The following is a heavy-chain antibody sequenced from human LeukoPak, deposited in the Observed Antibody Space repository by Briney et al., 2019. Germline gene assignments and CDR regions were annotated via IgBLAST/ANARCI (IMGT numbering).Heavy chain of an antibody. CDR1: GFTFSSYG. Sequence: GGSLRLSCAASGFTFSSYGMHWVRQAPGKGLEGVALISYDGGNKYYVDSVKGRFTISRDNSKNTLYLQMNSLRAEDTAVYYCAKDMNGYGSGSWDYYFDYWGQGTLVTVSS. CDR3: AKDMNGYGSGSWDYYFDY. J-gene: IGHJ4*02. V-gene: IGHV3-30*18. CDR2: ISYDGGNK. D-gene: IGHD3-10*01.